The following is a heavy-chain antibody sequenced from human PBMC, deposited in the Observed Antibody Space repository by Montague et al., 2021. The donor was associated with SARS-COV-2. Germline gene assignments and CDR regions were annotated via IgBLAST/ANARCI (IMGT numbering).Heavy chain of an antibody. CDR3: ATDHGSGSYFDY. J-gene: IGHJ4*02. Sequence: SETLSLTCTVSGGSISIYYWSWIRQPPGKGLEWIGYMYYDGSPTYNPSLRGRVTISVDKSKNQCSLKLSSVTAADTAVYYCATDHGSGSYFDYWGQGSLVTVSS. D-gene: IGHD3-10*01. CDR2: MYYDGSP. V-gene: IGHV4-59*01. CDR1: GGSISIYY.